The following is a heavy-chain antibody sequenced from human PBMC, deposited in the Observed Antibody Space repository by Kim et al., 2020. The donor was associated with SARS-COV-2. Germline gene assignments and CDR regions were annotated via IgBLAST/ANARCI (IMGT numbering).Heavy chain of an antibody. V-gene: IGHV3-23*01. Sequence: GGSLRLSCAASGLTFNNYAMYWVRQAPGKGLEWVSAISGSGGTTYYADSVKGRFTISRDNSKNSLYLQMNILIVEDTAVYYCARGPESGAYGHFDYWGQGTLVTVSS. CDR1: GLTFNNYA. CDR2: ISGSGGTT. CDR3: ARGPESGAYGHFDY. D-gene: IGHD2-15*01. J-gene: IGHJ4*02.